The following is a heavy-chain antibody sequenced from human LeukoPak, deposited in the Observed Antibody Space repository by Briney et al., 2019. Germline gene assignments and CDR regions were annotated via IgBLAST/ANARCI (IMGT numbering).Heavy chain of an antibody. D-gene: IGHD6-19*01. J-gene: IGHJ5*02. CDR3: ARGTAVAGSYWFDP. CDR2: IYYSGST. V-gene: IGHV4-59*01. Sequence: SETLSLTCTVSGGSISSYYWSWIRQPPGKGLEWIGYIYYSGSTNYNPSLKSRVTISVDTSKNQFSQKLSSVTAADTAVYYCARGTAVAGSYWFDPWGQGTLVTVSS. CDR1: GGSISSYY.